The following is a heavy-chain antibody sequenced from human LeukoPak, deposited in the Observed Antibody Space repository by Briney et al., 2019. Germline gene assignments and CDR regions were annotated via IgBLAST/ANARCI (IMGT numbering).Heavy chain of an antibody. D-gene: IGHD5-12*01. V-gene: IGHV1-46*01. Sequence: GASVKVSCKASGYTFTSYYMHWVRQAPGQGLEWMGIINPSGGSTSYAQRFQGRVTMTRDTSTSTVYMELSSLRSEDTAVYYCARDEWLRSFGIGYYFDYWGQGTLVTVSS. CDR3: ARDEWLRSFGIGYYFDY. CDR1: GYTFTSYY. CDR2: INPSGGST. J-gene: IGHJ4*02.